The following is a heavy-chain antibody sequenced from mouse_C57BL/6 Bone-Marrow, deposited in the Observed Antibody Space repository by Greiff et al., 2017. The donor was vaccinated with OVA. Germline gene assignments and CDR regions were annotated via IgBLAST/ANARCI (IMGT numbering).Heavy chain of an antibody. CDR2: ISSGSSTI. Sequence: DVMLVESGGGLVKPGGSLKLSCAASGFTFSDYGMHWVRQAPEKGLEWVAYISSGSSTIYYADTVKGRFTISRDNAQHTLFLQMTRLRSEDTAMYYCARFGSLYAMDYWGQGTSVTVSS. CDR1: GFTFSDYG. D-gene: IGHD1-1*01. J-gene: IGHJ4*01. CDR3: ARFGSLYAMDY. V-gene: IGHV5-17*01.